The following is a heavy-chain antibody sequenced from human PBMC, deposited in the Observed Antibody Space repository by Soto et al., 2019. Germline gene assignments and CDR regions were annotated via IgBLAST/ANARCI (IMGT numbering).Heavy chain of an antibody. Sequence: QVQLVQSGAEVKKPGASVKVSCQASGYTFTSFHISWVRQAPGQGLEWMGWINTYNNNTNYPRKVQGRVTMTTDTSTSTAYMELSSLRSDDTAIYYCARHLAVTKIVVVPDDALDIWGQGTVVSVSS. V-gene: IGHV1-18*01. D-gene: IGHD3-22*01. CDR3: ARHLAVTKIVVVPDDALDI. CDR1: GYTFTSFH. CDR2: INTYNNNT. J-gene: IGHJ3*02.